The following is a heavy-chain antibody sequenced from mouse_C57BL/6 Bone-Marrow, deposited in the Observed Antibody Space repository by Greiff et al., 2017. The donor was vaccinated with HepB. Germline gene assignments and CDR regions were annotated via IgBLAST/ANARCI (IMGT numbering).Heavy chain of an antibody. D-gene: IGHD1-1*01. Sequence: VKLEESGPGLVAPSQSLSITCTVSGFSLTSYGVHWVRQPPGKGLEWLVVIWSDGSTTYNSALKSRLSISKDNSKSQVFLKMNSLQTDDTAMYYCARHGDYGSSLYYYAMDYWGQGTSVTVSS. CDR3: ARHGDYGSSLYYYAMDY. CDR1: GFSLTSYG. CDR2: IWSDGST. J-gene: IGHJ4*01. V-gene: IGHV2-6-1*01.